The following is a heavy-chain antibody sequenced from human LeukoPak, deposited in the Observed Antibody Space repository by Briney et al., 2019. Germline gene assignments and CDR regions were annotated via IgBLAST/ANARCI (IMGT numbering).Heavy chain of an antibody. D-gene: IGHD6-6*01. J-gene: IGHJ4*02. Sequence: ASVKVSCKASGYTFTSYGISWVRQAPGQGREGRGWISAYNGNTNYAQKLQGRVTMTTDTSTSTAYMELRSLRSDDTAVYYCARDDVAARRSFDYWGQGTLVTVSS. V-gene: IGHV1-18*01. CDR2: ISAYNGNT. CDR3: ARDDVAARRSFDY. CDR1: GYTFTSYG.